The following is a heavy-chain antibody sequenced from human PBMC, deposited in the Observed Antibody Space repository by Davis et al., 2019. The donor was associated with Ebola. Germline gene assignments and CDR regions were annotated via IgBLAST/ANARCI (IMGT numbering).Heavy chain of an antibody. V-gene: IGHV3-7*01. CDR3: ARDQPNIVVVPAAMNGMDV. J-gene: IGHJ6*02. CDR1: GFTFSSYW. Sequence: GESLKISCAASGFTFSSYWMSWVRQAPGKGLEWVANIKQDGSEKYYVDSVKGRFTISRDNAKNSLYLQMNSLRAEDTAVYYCARDQPNIVVVPAAMNGMDVWGQGTTVTVSS. CDR2: IKQDGSEK. D-gene: IGHD2-2*01.